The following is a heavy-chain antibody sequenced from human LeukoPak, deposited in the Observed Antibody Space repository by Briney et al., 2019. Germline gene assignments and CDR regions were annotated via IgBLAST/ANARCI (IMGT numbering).Heavy chain of an antibody. D-gene: IGHD6-19*01. Sequence: GGSLRLSCAASGFTFSSYAMSWVRQAPGKGLEWVSAISGSGGSTYYADSVKGRFTISRDNSKNTLYLQMNSLRAEDTAVYYCARDRAVAGHFDYWGQGTLVTVSS. V-gene: IGHV3-23*01. J-gene: IGHJ4*02. CDR1: GFTFSSYA. CDR3: ARDRAVAGHFDY. CDR2: ISGSGGST.